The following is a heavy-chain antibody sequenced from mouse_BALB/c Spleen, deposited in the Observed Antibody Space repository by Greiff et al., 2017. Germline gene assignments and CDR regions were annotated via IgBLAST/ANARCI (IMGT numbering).Heavy chain of an antibody. CDR1: GFTFSSFG. CDR2: ISSGSSTI. V-gene: IGHV5-17*02. Sequence: EVKLMESGGGLVQPGGSRKLSCAASGFTFSSFGMNWVRQAPEKGLEWVAYISSGSSTIYYADTVKGRFTISRDNPKNTLFLQMTSLRSEDTAMYYCASNYYGSSPFAYWGQGTLVTVSA. J-gene: IGHJ3*01. D-gene: IGHD1-1*01. CDR3: ASNYYGSSPFAY.